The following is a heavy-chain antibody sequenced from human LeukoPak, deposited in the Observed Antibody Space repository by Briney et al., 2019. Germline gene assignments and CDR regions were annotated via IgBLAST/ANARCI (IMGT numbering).Heavy chain of an antibody. CDR3: ARPETYYDILTGYYLPGIDY. Sequence: GSLRLSCAASGFTFSSYSMHWVRQAPGKGLEWVAVISYDGSNKYYADSVKGRFTISRDNSKNTLYLQMNSLRAEDTAVYYCARPETYYDILTGYYLPGIDYWGQGTLVTVSS. CDR2: ISYDGSNK. J-gene: IGHJ4*02. D-gene: IGHD3-9*01. V-gene: IGHV3-30*04. CDR1: GFTFSSYS.